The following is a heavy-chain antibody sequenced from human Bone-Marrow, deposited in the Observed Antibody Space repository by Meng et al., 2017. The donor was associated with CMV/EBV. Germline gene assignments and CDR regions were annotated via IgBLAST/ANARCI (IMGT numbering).Heavy chain of an antibody. CDR3: ARAGRGSSSWWHFDY. Sequence: GESLKISCAASGFTFSSYSMNWVRQAPGKGPEWVSSISSSSSYIYYADSVKGRFTISRDNAKNSLYLQMNSLRAEDTAVYYCARAGRGSSSWWHFDYWGQGTLVTVSS. CDR2: ISSSSSYI. V-gene: IGHV3-21*01. J-gene: IGHJ4*02. CDR1: GFTFSSYS. D-gene: IGHD6-13*01.